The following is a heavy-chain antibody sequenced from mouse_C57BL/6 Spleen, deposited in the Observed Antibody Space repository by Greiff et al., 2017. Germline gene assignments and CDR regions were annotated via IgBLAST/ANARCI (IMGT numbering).Heavy chain of an antibody. V-gene: IGHV1-50*01. CDR2: IDPSDSYT. D-gene: IGHD1-1*01. J-gene: IGHJ2*01. CDR1: GYTFTSYW. CDR3: ARGITSVVATDY. Sequence: QVQLQQPGAELVKPGASVKLSCKASGYTFTSYWMQWVKQRPGQGLEWIGEIDPSDSYTNYNQKFKGKATLTVDTSSSTAYMQLSSLTSADSAVYYCARGITSVVATDYWGQGTTLTVSS.